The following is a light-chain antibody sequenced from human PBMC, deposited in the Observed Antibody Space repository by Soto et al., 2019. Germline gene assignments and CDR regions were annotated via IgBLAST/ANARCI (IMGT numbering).Light chain of an antibody. V-gene: IGLV1-47*02. CDR3: QSFERTLIGSV. CDR1: SSNIGSNY. CDR2: SNN. Sequence: QSVLTQPPSASGTPGQRVTISCSGSSSNIGSNYVYWYQQLPGTAPKLLIYSNNERPSGVPDRFSGSKSGTSASLAISGPRSEDEADYYCQSFERTLIGSVFGTGTKVTVL. J-gene: IGLJ1*01.